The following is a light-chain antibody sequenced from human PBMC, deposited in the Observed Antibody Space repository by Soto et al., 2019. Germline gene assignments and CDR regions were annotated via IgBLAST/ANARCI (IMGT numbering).Light chain of an antibody. J-gene: IGKJ4*01. CDR3: QQSYSTLT. V-gene: IGKV3-20*01. CDR2: GAS. CDR1: QSVPSNY. Sequence: EIVLTQSPGTLSLSPGERATLSYRASQSVPSNYLSWYQQKLGQAPRLLIYGASSRATGIPDRFSGSGSGTDFTLTISSLQPEDFATYYCQQSYSTLTFGGGTKVHIK.